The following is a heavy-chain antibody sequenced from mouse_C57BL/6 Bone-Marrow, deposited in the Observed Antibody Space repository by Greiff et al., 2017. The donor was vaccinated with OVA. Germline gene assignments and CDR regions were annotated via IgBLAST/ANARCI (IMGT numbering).Heavy chain of an antibody. Sequence: EVQLQQSGPGLAKPSQTLSLTCSVTGYSIPSDYWNWIRKFPGNKLEYMGYISYSGSTYYNPSLKSRISITRDTSKNQYYLQLNSVTTEDTATYYWARWNWDFDWYFDVWGTGTTVTVSS. J-gene: IGHJ1*03. CDR3: ARWNWDFDWYFDV. CDR1: GYSIPSDY. CDR2: ISYSGST. D-gene: IGHD4-1*01. V-gene: IGHV3-8*01.